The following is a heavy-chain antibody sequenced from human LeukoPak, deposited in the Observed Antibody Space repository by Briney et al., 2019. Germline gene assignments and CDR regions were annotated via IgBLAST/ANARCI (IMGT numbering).Heavy chain of an antibody. CDR2: IIPIFGTA. V-gene: IGHV1-69*13. D-gene: IGHD3-22*01. J-gene: IGHJ5*02. CDR3: ASFLVSSGYYYSP. CDR1: GGTFSSYA. Sequence: SVKVSCKASGGTFSSYAISWVRQAPGQGLEWVGGIIPIFGTANYAQKFQGRVTITADESTSTAYMELSSLRSEDTAVYYCASFLVSSGYYYSPWGQGTLVTVSS.